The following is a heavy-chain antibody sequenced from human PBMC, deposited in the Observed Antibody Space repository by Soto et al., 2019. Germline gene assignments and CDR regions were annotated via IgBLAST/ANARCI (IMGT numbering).Heavy chain of an antibody. Sequence: GGSLRLSCAASGFTFSSYWMSWVRQAPGKWLEWVANIKQDGSEKYYVDSVKGRFTISRDNAKNSLYLQMNSLRAEDTAVYYCARDRYYYDSSGYYYRAFDIWGQGXMVTV. V-gene: IGHV3-7*01. CDR1: GFTFSSYW. CDR2: IKQDGSEK. D-gene: IGHD3-22*01. J-gene: IGHJ3*02. CDR3: ARDRYYYDSSGYYYRAFDI.